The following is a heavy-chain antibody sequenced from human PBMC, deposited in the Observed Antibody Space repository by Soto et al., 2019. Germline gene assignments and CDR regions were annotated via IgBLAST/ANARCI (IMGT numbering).Heavy chain of an antibody. CDR1: GFTFSSYA. D-gene: IGHD6-19*01. Sequence: QVQLVESGGGVVQPGRSLRLSCAASGFTFSSYAMHWVRQAPGKGLEWVAVISYDGSNKYYADSVKGRFTISRDNSKNTLYLQMNSLRAEDTAVYYCARDKAPDSRGWHNRHFDYWGQGTLVTVSS. V-gene: IGHV3-30-3*01. J-gene: IGHJ4*02. CDR3: ARDKAPDSRGWHNRHFDY. CDR2: ISYDGSNK.